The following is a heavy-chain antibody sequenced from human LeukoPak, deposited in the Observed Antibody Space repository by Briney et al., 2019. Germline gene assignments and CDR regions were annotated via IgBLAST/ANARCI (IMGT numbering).Heavy chain of an antibody. V-gene: IGHV3-7*01. CDR2: IKQDGSEK. CDR1: GFTVSSNY. CDR3: ARGNSFYYDSSGYYSDYYFDY. D-gene: IGHD3-22*01. J-gene: IGHJ4*02. Sequence: GGSLRLSCVVSGFTVSSNYMSWVRQAPGKGLEWVANIKQDGSEKYYVDSVKGRFTISRDNAKNSLYLQMNSLRAEDTAVYYCARGNSFYYDSSGYYSDYYFDYWGQGTLVTVSS.